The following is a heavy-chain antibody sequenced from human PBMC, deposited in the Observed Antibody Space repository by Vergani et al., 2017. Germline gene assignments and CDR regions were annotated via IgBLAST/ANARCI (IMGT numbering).Heavy chain of an antibody. Sequence: EVQLVESGGGLVQPGGSLRLSCAASGFTFSSYSMNWVRQAPGKGLEWVSYISSSSSTIYYADSVKGRFTISRDNAKNSLYLQMNSLRAEDTAVYYCASTQRGLPRYYGMDVWGQGTLVTVSS. CDR1: GFTFSSYS. CDR2: ISSSSSTI. J-gene: IGHJ6*02. D-gene: IGHD3-16*01. V-gene: IGHV3-48*04. CDR3: ASTQRGLPRYYGMDV.